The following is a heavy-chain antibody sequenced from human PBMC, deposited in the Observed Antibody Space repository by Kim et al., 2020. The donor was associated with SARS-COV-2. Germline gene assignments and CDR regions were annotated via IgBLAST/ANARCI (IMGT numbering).Heavy chain of an antibody. D-gene: IGHD3-22*01. V-gene: IGHV1-24*01. CDR1: GYSLADLS. J-gene: IGHJ6*02. CDR2: FDPEDGET. Sequence: ASVKVSCKVSGYSLADLSIHWVRQAPGKGLEWMGGFDPEDGETLYAQTFQGRVTMTEDTSTDTAYMELSSLRSEDTAVYYCATRLINQHPDYYYGMDVWG. CDR3: ATRLINQHPDYYYGMDV.